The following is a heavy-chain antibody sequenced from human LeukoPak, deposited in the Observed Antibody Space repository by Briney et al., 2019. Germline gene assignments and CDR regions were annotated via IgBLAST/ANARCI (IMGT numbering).Heavy chain of an antibody. CDR2: ISAYNGNT. V-gene: IGHV1-18*01. D-gene: IGHD6-19*01. CDR3: ARTSGIAVAGTPGYYYYGMDV. CDR1: GYTFTSYG. J-gene: IGHJ6*02. Sequence: GASVKVSCKASGYTFTSYGISWVRQAPGQGLEWMGWISAYNGNTNYAQKLQGRVTMTTDTSTSTAYMELRSLRSDDTAVYYCARTSGIAVAGTPGYYYYGMDVWSQGTTVTVSS.